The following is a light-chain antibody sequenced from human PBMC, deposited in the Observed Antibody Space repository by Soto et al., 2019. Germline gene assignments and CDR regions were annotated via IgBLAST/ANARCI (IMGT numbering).Light chain of an antibody. CDR2: GAS. Sequence: EMVMTQSPATLSVPPGERASLSCRASQSVSSSYLAWYQQKPGQAPRLLIYGASSRATGIPDRFSGSGSGTDFTLTISRLEPEDFAVYYCQQYGSSLLTFGGGTKVDIK. J-gene: IGKJ4*01. CDR3: QQYGSSLLT. CDR1: QSVSSSY. V-gene: IGKV3-20*01.